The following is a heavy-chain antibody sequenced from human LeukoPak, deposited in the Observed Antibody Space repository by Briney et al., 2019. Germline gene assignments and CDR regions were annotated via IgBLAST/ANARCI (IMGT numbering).Heavy chain of an antibody. D-gene: IGHD6-19*01. Sequence: AASVKVSCKASGYTFTSYGISWVRQAPGQGLEWMGWISAYNGNTNYARKLQGRVTMTTDTSTSTAYMELRSLRSDDTAVYYCARVAPLIAVAGDHSYWGQGTLVTVSS. CDR2: ISAYNGNT. J-gene: IGHJ4*02. CDR3: ARVAPLIAVAGDHSY. CDR1: GYTFTSYG. V-gene: IGHV1-18*01.